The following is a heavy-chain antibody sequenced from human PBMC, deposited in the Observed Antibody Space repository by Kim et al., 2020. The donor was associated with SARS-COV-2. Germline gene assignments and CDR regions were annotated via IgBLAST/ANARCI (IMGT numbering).Heavy chain of an antibody. D-gene: IGHD4-17*01. Sequence: SSIHDADALKVRFTISRDNAKNSLYLQMNSLRVEDTAVYYCARGLYGVLDYWGQGTLVSVSS. V-gene: IGHV3-21*01. CDR3: ARGLYGVLDY. J-gene: IGHJ4*02. CDR2: SSI.